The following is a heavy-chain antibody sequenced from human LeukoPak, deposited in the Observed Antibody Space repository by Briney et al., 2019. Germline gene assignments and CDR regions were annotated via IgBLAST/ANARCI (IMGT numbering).Heavy chain of an antibody. Sequence: ASVKVSCKASGYTFTDYYMHWVRQAPGQGFEWMGWINPNDGDTNYTQKFQGRVTMARDTSISTAHMEVSRLRSDDTAVYYCARANFLYCSSSTCLFDYWGQGTLVTVSS. CDR1: GYTFTDYY. CDR3: ARANFLYCSSSTCLFDY. D-gene: IGHD2-2*01. V-gene: IGHV1-2*02. CDR2: INPNDGDT. J-gene: IGHJ4*02.